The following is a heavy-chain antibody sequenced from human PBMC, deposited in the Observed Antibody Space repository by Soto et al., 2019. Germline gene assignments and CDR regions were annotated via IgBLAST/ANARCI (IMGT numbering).Heavy chain of an antibody. V-gene: IGHV3-30-3*01. CDR1: GFTFSTYT. D-gene: IGHD3-22*01. Sequence: LRLSCAASGFTFSTYTIHWVRQAPGKGLEWVALISYDGSNKYHADSVKSRFTISRDNSKNTPYLQMNSLRAGDTAVYFCARGSQYYYDGSGRLDCWGRETLVAVSS. J-gene: IGHJ4*01. CDR3: ARGSQYYYDGSGRLDC. CDR2: ISYDGSNK.